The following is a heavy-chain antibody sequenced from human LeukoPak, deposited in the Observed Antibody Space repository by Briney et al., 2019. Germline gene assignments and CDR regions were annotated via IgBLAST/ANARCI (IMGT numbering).Heavy chain of an antibody. V-gene: IGHV3-23*01. CDR3: AKDHDVVVVTATGY. J-gene: IGHJ4*02. CDR2: ISGSGGST. CDR1: GFTFSSYA. Sequence: GGSLRLSCAASGFTFSSYAMSWVRQAPGKGLEWVSAISGSGGSTYYADSVKGRLTISRDNSKNTLYLQMNSLRAEDTAVYYCAKDHDVVVVTATGYWGQGTLVTVSS. D-gene: IGHD2-21*02.